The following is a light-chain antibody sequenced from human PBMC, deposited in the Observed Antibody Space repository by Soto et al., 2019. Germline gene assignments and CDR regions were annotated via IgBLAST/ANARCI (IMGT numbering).Light chain of an antibody. Sequence: EIVLTQSPGTLSLSPGERDTLSCRASPSVSSSYLAWYQQKPGQAPRLLIYGASSRATGIPDRFSGSGSGTDFTLTISRLEPEDFAVYYCQRYGSSLYTFGQGTKLEIK. J-gene: IGKJ2*01. V-gene: IGKV3-20*01. CDR1: PSVSSSY. CDR2: GAS. CDR3: QRYGSSLYT.